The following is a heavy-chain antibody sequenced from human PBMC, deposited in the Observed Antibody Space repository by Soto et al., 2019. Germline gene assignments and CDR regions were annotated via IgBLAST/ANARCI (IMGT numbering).Heavy chain of an antibody. CDR1: GASISGSYYY. CDR3: ATSQKGYNWNYFDH. J-gene: IGHJ4*02. D-gene: IGHD1-20*01. V-gene: IGHV4-39*01. CDR2: VFYTDFT. Sequence: PAETLSLTCAVSGASISGSYYYWAWLRQSPGKGPEWIGSVFYTDFTAYNPSLESLVSVSVDTSKSQFSLKLCAVTAADTAVYYWATSQKGYNWNYFDHWGQGALVTVSS.